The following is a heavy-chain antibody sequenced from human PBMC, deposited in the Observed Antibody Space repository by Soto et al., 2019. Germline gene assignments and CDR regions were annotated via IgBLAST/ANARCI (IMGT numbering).Heavy chain of an antibody. Sequence: SETLSLTCTVSGGSISSYYWSWIRQPPGKGLEWIGYIYYSGSTNYNPSLKSRVTISVDTSKNQFSLRLSSVTAADTAVYYCASLKLGYSTFDPWGQGAPVTVSS. D-gene: IGHD5-18*01. J-gene: IGHJ5*02. CDR3: ASLKLGYSTFDP. CDR2: IYYSGST. V-gene: IGHV4-59*08. CDR1: GGSISSYY.